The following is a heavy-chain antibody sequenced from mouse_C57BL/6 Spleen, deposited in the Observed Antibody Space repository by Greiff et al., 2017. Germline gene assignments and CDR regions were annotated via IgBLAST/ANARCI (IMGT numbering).Heavy chain of an antibody. J-gene: IGHJ4*01. CDR2: INPNYGTT. V-gene: IGHV1-39*01. CDR1: GYSFTDYN. D-gene: IGHD1-1*01. CDR3: ARGGNYGSSFYYAMDY. Sequence: EVQVVESGPELVKPGASVKISCKASGYSFTDYNMNWVKQSNGKSLEWIGVINPNYGTTSYNQKFKGKATLTVDQSSSTAYMQLNSLTSEDSAVYYCARGGNYGSSFYYAMDYWGQGTSVTVSA.